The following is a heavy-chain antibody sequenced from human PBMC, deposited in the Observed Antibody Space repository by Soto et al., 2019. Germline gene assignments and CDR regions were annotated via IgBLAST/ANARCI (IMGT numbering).Heavy chain of an antibody. D-gene: IGHD4-17*01. CDR2: IDPSDSYT. J-gene: IGHJ4*02. V-gene: IGHV5-10-1*01. CDR3: ARFYSDSYFDH. Sequence: PGESLKISCKTSGYRFTSYWISWVRQMPGKGLEWMGRIDPSDSYTNYSPSFQGHVTISADKSISTTYLQWSSLKASDTAMYYCARFYSDSYFDHWGQGTLVTVSS. CDR1: GYRFTSYW.